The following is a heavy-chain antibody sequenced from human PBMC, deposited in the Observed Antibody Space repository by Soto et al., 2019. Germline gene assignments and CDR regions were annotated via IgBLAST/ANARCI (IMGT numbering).Heavy chain of an antibody. CDR2: IIPIFGTA. J-gene: IGHJ6*02. CDR1: GGTFSSYA. Sequence: GASVKVSCKASGGTFSSYAISWVRQAPGQGLEWMGGIIPIFGTANYAQKFQGRVTITADESTSTAYMELSSLRSEDTAVYYCARDRPIVLVPAAIGSYGMDVWGQGTTVTVSS. CDR3: ARDRPIVLVPAAIGSYGMDV. D-gene: IGHD2-2*01. V-gene: IGHV1-69*13.